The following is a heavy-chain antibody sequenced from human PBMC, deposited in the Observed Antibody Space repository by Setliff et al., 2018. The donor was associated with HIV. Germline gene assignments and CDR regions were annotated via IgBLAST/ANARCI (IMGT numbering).Heavy chain of an antibody. D-gene: IGHD3-22*01. CDR3: TRRYYDNSGSFRY. CDR1: GFTFGDSV. CDR2: IRGKAYGGTT. Sequence: PGGSLRLSCKGSGFTFGDSVMSWFRQAPGEGLEWVGFIRGKAYGGTTQYAASVKDRFTISRDDSKSIAYLQMNSLKTDDTAGYYCTRRYYDNSGSFRYWGQGTLVTVSS. J-gene: IGHJ4*02. V-gene: IGHV3-49*03.